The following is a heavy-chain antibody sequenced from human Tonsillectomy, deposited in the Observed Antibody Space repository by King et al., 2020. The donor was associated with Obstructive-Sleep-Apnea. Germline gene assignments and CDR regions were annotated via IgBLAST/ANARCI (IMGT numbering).Heavy chain of an antibody. CDR3: ARFYGGNSLYFDY. J-gene: IGHJ4*02. CDR2: IYYRGDT. Sequence: VQLQESGPGLVKPSETLSLTCSVSGDSISSLYWSWIRPPPGEGLEWIGYIYYRGDTYYSPSLKSRVTISVDTSKNQFSLKLNSVTAADTAVYYCARFYGGNSLYFDYWGQGTLVTVSS. CDR1: GDSISSLY. V-gene: IGHV4-59*11. D-gene: IGHD4-23*01.